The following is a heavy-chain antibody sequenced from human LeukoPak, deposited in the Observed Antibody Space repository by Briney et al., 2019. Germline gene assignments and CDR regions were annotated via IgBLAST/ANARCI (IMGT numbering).Heavy chain of an antibody. J-gene: IGHJ4*02. D-gene: IGHD2-8*01. V-gene: IGHV3-23*01. CDR2: ISASGGGT. CDR1: GFTFSSYE. Sequence: GRSLRLSCAASGFTFSSYEMNWIRQAPGKGLEWVSAISASGGGTYYADSVKGRFTISRDNSRSTVFLQMSSLRAEDTAVYYCAKAPHCPNDVCRYFDYWGQGILVTVSS. CDR3: AKAPHCPNDVCRYFDY.